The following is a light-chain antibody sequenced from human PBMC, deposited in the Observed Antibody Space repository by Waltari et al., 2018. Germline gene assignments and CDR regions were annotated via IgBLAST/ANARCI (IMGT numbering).Light chain of an antibody. J-gene: IGLJ2*01. CDR2: NNN. V-gene: IGLV1-44*01. CDR3: AAWDDSLNVS. Sequence: QSALTQPPSASGTPGQRVTISCSGSTSNIGRNTVNWYQQLQGTAPKILIYNNNQRPSGVPDLFSCSKSGTSASLAISGLQSEDEADYYGAAWDDSLNVSFGGGTKLTVL. CDR1: TSNIGRNT.